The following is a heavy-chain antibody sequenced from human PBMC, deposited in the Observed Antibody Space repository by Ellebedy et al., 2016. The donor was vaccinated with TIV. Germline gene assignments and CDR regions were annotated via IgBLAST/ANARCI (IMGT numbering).Heavy chain of an antibody. J-gene: IGHJ4*02. CDR3: ARQPPLNVMVRGVLYFDY. CDR1: GGSISTYF. CDR2: IYYSGNT. D-gene: IGHD3-10*01. Sequence: GSLRLSCTVSGGSISTYFWSWIRQPPGKGLEWIGSIYYSGNTNYNPSLKSRVTISLDTSRNQFSLKVISVTAADAAVYYCARQPPLNVMVRGVLYFDYWGQGTLVTVSS. V-gene: IGHV4-59*01.